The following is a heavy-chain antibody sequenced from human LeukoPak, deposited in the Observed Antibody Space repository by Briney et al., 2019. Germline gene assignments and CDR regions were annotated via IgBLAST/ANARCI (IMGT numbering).Heavy chain of an antibody. CDR1: GFTFSSYS. V-gene: IGHV3-21*01. CDR2: ISSSSSYI. Sequence: GGSLRLSCAASGFTFSSYSMNWVRQAPGKGLEWVSSISSSSSYIYYAYSMKGRFTISRDNAKNSLYLQMNSLRVGDTAIYYCAREEYQVLLDWGQGILVTVAS. D-gene: IGHD2-15*01. CDR3: AREEYQVLLD. J-gene: IGHJ4*02.